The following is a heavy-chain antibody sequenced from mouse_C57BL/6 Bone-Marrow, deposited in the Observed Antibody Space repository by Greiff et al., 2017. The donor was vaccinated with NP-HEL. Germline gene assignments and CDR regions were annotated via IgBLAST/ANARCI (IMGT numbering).Heavy chain of an antibody. J-gene: IGHJ4*01. Sequence: EVQRVESGGGLVKPGGSLKLSCAASGFTFSSYAMPWVRQTPEKRLEWVATISNGGSYTYYPDNVKGRFTISRDNAKNNLYLQMSHLKSEDTAMYCCASRYGYDGAMDYWGQGTSVTVSS. CDR2: ISNGGSYT. CDR1: GFTFSSYA. V-gene: IGHV5-4*01. CDR3: ASRYGYDGAMDY. D-gene: IGHD2-2*01.